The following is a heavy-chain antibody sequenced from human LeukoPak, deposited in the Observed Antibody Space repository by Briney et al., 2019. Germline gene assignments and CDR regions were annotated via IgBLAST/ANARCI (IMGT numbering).Heavy chain of an antibody. CDR3: AKKAPGRSSRVAPFDY. V-gene: IGHV3-23*01. CDR1: GFTFSSFA. Sequence: PGGSLRLSCAASGFTFSSFAMNWVRHAPGKGREGVSGVSGSDGSPYYPDSVKGRFTISRDNSKNTLYLQMSSLRTEDTAVYYCAKKAPGRSSRVAPFDYWGQGTLVTASS. J-gene: IGHJ4*02. CDR2: VSGSDGSP. D-gene: IGHD3-3*01.